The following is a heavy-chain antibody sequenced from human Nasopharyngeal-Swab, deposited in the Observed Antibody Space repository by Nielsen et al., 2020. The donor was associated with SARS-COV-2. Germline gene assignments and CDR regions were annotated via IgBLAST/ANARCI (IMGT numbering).Heavy chain of an antibody. CDR2: ISGSGGST. V-gene: IGHV3-23*01. D-gene: IGHD5-12*01. CDR1: GFTFSSYA. J-gene: IGHJ5*02. Sequence: GGSLRLSCAASGFTFSSYAMSWVRQAPGKGLEWVSAISGSGGSTYYADSVKGRFTISRDNSKNTLYLQMNSLRAEDTAVYYCAKGYSDYPRNNWFDPWGQGTLVTVSS. CDR3: AKGYSDYPRNNWFDP.